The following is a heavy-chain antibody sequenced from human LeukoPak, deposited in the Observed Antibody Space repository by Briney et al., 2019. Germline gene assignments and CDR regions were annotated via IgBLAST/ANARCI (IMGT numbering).Heavy chain of an antibody. CDR2: IIPIFGTA. CDR3: ASSSTKGGYFDY. J-gene: IGHJ4*02. CDR1: GGTFISYA. V-gene: IGHV1-69*01. D-gene: IGHD2-2*01. Sequence: GSSVKVSCKASGGTFISYAISWVRQAPGQGLEWMGGIIPIFGTANYAQKFQGRVTITADESTSTAYMELSSLRSEDTAVYYCASSSTKGGYFDYWGQGTLVTVSS.